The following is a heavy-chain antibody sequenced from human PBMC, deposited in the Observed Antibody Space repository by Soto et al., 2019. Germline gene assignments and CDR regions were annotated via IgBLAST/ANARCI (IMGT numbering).Heavy chain of an antibody. V-gene: IGHV4-34*01. Sequence: ETLSLTCAVYGGSFSGYYWSWIRQPPGKGLEWIGEINHSGSTNYNPSLKSRVTISVDTSKNQFSLKLSSVTAADTAVYYCARDLYLGYCSGGSCYGKDYWGQGTLVTVSS. CDR3: ARDLYLGYCSGGSCYGKDY. J-gene: IGHJ4*02. CDR1: GGSFSGYY. D-gene: IGHD2-15*01. CDR2: INHSGST.